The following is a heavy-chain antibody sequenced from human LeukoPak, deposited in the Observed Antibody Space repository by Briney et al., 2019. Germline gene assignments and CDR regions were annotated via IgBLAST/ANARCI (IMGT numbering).Heavy chain of an antibody. D-gene: IGHD3-10*01. CDR2: MNPNSGNT. J-gene: IGHJ6*03. Sequence: ASVKVSCKASGYTFTSYDINWVRQATGQGLEWMGWMNPNSGNTGYAQKFQGRVTMTRNTSISTAYMELSSLRSEDTAVYYCAGRGSGSYFGYYYYMDVWGKGTTVTVSS. CDR3: AGRGSGSYFGYYYYMDV. V-gene: IGHV1-8*01. CDR1: GYTFTSYD.